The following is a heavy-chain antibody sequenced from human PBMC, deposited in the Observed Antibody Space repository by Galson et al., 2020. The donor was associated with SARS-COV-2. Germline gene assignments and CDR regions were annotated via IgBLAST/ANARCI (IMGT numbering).Heavy chain of an antibody. D-gene: IGHD1-26*01. CDR1: GGSIRSSSYY. J-gene: IGHJ4*02. CDR2: IHHSGST. V-gene: IGHV4-39*01. Sequence: SETLSLTCTVSGGSIRSSSYYWGRIRQPPGKGPEWIGRIHHSGSTYYNPSPKSRVTISVDTSKNQFSLKLSSVTAADTAVYSCASPRLVGATHFDYWGQGTLVTVSS. CDR3: ASPRLVGATHFDY.